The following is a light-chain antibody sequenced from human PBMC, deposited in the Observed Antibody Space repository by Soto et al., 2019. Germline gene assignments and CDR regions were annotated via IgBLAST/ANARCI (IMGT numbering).Light chain of an antibody. CDR1: SNDVGGYHY. Sequence: SALTQPASVAGSPGQSITISCTGNSNDVGGYHYVSWYQQHPGKAPQPIIYEVSNRPSGVSHRFSGSKSGDTASLTISGLKAEDGADYYCSSYTAFSTWVFGGGTKLTVL. CDR2: EVS. V-gene: IGLV2-14*01. CDR3: SSYTAFSTWV. J-gene: IGLJ3*02.